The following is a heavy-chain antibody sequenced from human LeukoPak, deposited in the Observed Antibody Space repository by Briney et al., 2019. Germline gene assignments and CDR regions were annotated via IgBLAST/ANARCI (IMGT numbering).Heavy chain of an antibody. V-gene: IGHV4-39*07. CDR1: GGSISSYY. D-gene: IGHD6-19*01. CDR2: IYYSGST. Sequence: SETLSLTCTVSGGSISSYYWGWIRQPPGRGLEWVGSIYYSGSTYYNPSLKSRVTISVDTSKNQFSLKLSSVTAADTAVYYCARDGGSGWQHAFDIWGQGTMVTVSS. CDR3: ARDGGSGWQHAFDI. J-gene: IGHJ3*02.